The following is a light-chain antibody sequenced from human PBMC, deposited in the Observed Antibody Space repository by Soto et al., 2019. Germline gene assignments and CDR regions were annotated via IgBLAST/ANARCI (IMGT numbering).Light chain of an antibody. CDR3: QQSYSTPYT. CDR1: QSITIY. CDR2: AAS. Sequence: DIQMTQSPSSLSASVGDRLTITCRASQSITIYLNWYQQKPGKAPKLLIYAASILQSGVPSRFSGSGSGTVFTLTINSLQPEDFATYYCQQSYSTPYTFGQGTKVDIK. V-gene: IGKV1-39*01. J-gene: IGKJ2*01.